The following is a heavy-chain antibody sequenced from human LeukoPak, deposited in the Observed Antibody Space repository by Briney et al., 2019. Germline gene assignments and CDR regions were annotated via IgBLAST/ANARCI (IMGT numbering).Heavy chain of an antibody. CDR1: GYTFTGYY. CDR3: ASGPRCSSTSCYRLDY. J-gene: IGHJ4*02. CDR2: INPNSGGT. D-gene: IGHD2-2*02. V-gene: IGHV1-2*02. Sequence: GASVKVSCKASGYTFTGYYMHWVRQAPGQGLEWMGWINPNSGGTNYAQKFQGRVTMTRDTSISTAYMELSRLRSDDTAVYYCASGPRCSSTSCYRLDYWGQGTLVTVSS.